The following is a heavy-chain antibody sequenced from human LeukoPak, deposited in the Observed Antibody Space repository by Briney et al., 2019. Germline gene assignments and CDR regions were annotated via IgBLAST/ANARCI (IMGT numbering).Heavy chain of an antibody. CDR2: IYHSGST. Sequence: SETLSLTCTVSGYSISSGYYWGWIRQPPGKGLEWIGSIYHSGSTYYNPSLKSRVTISVDTSKNQFSLKLSSVTAADTAVYYCARGGTYYYDSSGYYNWGQGTLVTVSS. D-gene: IGHD3-22*01. CDR3: ARGGTYYYDSSGYYN. CDR1: GYSISSGYY. V-gene: IGHV4-38-2*02. J-gene: IGHJ4*02.